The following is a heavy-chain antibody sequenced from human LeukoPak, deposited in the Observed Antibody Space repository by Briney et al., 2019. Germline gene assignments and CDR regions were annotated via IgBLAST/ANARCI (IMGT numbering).Heavy chain of an antibody. V-gene: IGHV3-30*04. J-gene: IGHJ4*02. CDR1: GFTFSRYA. D-gene: IGHD2-15*01. CDR3: TKGSVGTPPPFDF. Sequence: GRSLRLSCAASGFTFSRYAMQWVRQAPGKGLEWVALISGDGKTQSYADSVKGRFTISRDNSKNTLYLQMNSLRTEDTALYHCTKGSVGTPPPFDFWGQGTLVTVSS. CDR2: ISGDGKTQ.